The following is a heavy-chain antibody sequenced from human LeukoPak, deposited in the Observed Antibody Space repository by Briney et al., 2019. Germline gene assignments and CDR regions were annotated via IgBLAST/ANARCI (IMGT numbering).Heavy chain of an antibody. CDR1: GGSISSYY. D-gene: IGHD1-1*01. Sequence: SETLSLTCTVSGGSISSYYWSWIRQPPGKGLEWIGYIYYSGSTNYNPSLKSRVTISVDTSKNQSSLKLSSVTAADTAVYYCARGTNWNVVHAFDIWGQGTMVTVSS. CDR3: ARGTNWNVVHAFDI. V-gene: IGHV4-59*01. J-gene: IGHJ3*02. CDR2: IYYSGST.